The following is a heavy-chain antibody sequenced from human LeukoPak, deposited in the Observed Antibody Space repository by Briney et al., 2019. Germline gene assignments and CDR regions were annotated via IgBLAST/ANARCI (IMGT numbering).Heavy chain of an antibody. CDR3: ARTLLSYCGGDCYSHSFDV. CDR2: ISGSSDTM. Sequence: GGSLRLSCAVSGLTFSDYYMSWIRQAPGKGLEWVSYISGSSDTMDYADSVKGRFPIARDNAENTLYLQMNSLRAEDTAVYYCARTLLSYCGGDCYSHSFDVWGQGTLVAVSS. V-gene: IGHV3-11*01. D-gene: IGHD2-21*02. CDR1: GLTFSDYY. J-gene: IGHJ3*01.